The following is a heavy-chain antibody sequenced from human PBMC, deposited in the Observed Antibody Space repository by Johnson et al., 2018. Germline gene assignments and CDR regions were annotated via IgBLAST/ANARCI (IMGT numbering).Heavy chain of an antibody. J-gene: IGHJ3*02. CDR1: GFHFNKAW. CDR3: AKPRDSSGYYYFNDAFDI. D-gene: IGHD3-22*01. CDR2: IKSKTDGGTT. V-gene: IGHV3-15*01. Sequence: VQLVQSGGGLLKPGGSLRLSCTGSGFHFNKAWMSWVRQAPGKGLEWVGRIKSKTDGGTTDYAAPVKGRCTISRDDSKNTLYLQMNSQRAEDTAVYYCAKPRDSSGYYYFNDAFDIWVQGTMVTVSS.